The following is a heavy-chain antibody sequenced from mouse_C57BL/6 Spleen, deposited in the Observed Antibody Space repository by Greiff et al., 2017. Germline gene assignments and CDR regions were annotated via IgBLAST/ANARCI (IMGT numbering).Heavy chain of an antibody. Sequence: EVQLVESGGGLVKPGGSLKLSCAASGFTFSSYAMAWVRQTPEKRLEWVATISDGGSYTDYPDNVKGRFTISRDNAKNNLYLQMRHLKSEDTAMYYCARDYYGDYWGQGTTLTVSS. J-gene: IGHJ2*01. V-gene: IGHV5-4*01. CDR2: ISDGGSYT. CDR1: GFTFSSYA. CDR3: ARDYYGDY.